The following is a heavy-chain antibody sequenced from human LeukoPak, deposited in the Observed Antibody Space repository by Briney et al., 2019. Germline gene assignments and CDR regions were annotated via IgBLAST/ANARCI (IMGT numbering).Heavy chain of an antibody. V-gene: IGHV3-7*01. CDR1: GLTFSSYW. CDR2: IKQDGSEK. J-gene: IGHJ5*02. Sequence: PGGSLRLSCAASGLTFSSYWMSWVRQAPGKGLEWVANIKQDGSEKYNVSSVKGRFTISRDNAKNSLYLQMNSLRAEDTAVYYCARDDCSSISCYHNWFDPWGQGTLVTVSS. D-gene: IGHD2-2*01. CDR3: ARDDCSSISCYHNWFDP.